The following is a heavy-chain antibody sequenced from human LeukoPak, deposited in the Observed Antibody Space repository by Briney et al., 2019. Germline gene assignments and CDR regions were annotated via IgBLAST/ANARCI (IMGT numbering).Heavy chain of an antibody. Sequence: ASVKVSCKASGYTFTSYGISWVRQAPGQGLEWMGWISAYNGNTNYAQKLQGRVTMTTDTSTSTAYMELRSLRSDDTAVYYCARDARRFSSSPYFDYWGQGTLVTASS. CDR2: ISAYNGNT. CDR1: GYTFTSYG. D-gene: IGHD6-6*01. V-gene: IGHV1-18*01. J-gene: IGHJ4*02. CDR3: ARDARRFSSSPYFDY.